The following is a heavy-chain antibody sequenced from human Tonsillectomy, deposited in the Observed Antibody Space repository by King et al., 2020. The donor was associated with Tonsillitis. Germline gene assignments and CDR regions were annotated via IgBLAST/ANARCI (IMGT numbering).Heavy chain of an antibody. CDR2: ISGSGGSS. D-gene: IGHD3-10*01. Sequence: VQLVESGGTLVQAGGSLRLSCATSELTFSTFGMSWVRQAPGKGLEWVSAISGSGGSSYYADSVKGRFTISRDNSKNMLYLQMNSLRAEDMAVYYCAAGGWLVPWGQGTLVTVSS. V-gene: IGHV3-23*04. CDR3: AAGGWLVP. CDR1: ELTFSTFG. J-gene: IGHJ5*02.